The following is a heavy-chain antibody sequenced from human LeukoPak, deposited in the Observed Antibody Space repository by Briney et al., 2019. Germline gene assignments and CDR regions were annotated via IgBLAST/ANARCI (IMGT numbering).Heavy chain of an antibody. V-gene: IGHV3-21*01. CDR1: GFTFSSYS. CDR3: ARGYCSSTSCRILGYYYGMDV. Sequence: GGSLRLSCAASGFTFSSYSMNWVRQAPGKGLGWVSSISSSSSYIYYADSVKGRFTISRDNAKNSLYLQMNSLRAEDTAVYYCARGYCSSTSCRILGYYYGMDVWGQGTTVTVSS. CDR2: ISSSSSYI. J-gene: IGHJ6*02. D-gene: IGHD2-2*01.